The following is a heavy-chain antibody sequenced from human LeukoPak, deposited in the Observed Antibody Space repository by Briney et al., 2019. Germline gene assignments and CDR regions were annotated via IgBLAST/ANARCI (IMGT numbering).Heavy chain of an antibody. D-gene: IGHD6-13*01. CDR1: GYTFTGYY. CDR3: TRDLPYSSSWESIDY. V-gene: IGHV1-2*02. CDR2: INPNSGDT. J-gene: IGHJ4*02. Sequence: ASVKVSCKASGYTFTGYYIHWVRQAPGQGLEWMGWINPNSGDTLYAQKFQGRVTMTRDTSISTAYMELRSLRSDDTAVYYCTRDLPYSSSWESIDYWGQGTLVTVSS.